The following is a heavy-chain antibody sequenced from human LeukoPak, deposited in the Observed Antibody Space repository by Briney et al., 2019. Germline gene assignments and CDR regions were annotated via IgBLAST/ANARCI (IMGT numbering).Heavy chain of an antibody. D-gene: IGHD5-12*01. CDR1: GFTFSGSA. CDR2: IRSKANSYAT. V-gene: IGHV3-73*01. Sequence: PGGSLKLSCAASGFTFSGSAMPWVRQASGKGLEWVGRIRSKANSYATAYAASVKGRFTISRDDSKNTAYLQMNSLKTEDTAVYYCTVHIVAPANGDYWGQGTLVTVSS. CDR3: TVHIVAPANGDY. J-gene: IGHJ4*02.